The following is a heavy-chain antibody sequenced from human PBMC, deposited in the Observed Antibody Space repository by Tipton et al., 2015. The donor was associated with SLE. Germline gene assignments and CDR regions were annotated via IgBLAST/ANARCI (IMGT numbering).Heavy chain of an antibody. D-gene: IGHD1-7*01. CDR1: GFTFSTYG. Sequence: SLRLSCAASGFTFSTYGMNWVRQAPGKGLEWVSTIDSSSSYIYYAASVKGRFTISRDNSKNTLYLQMNSLRAEDTALYYCAKGQITGITVEWGQGTLVTVSS. CDR3: AKGQITGITVE. J-gene: IGHJ4*02. CDR2: IDSSSSYI. V-gene: IGHV3-21*04.